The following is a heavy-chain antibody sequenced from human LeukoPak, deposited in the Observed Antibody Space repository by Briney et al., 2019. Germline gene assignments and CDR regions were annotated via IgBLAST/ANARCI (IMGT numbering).Heavy chain of an antibody. V-gene: IGHV3-21*01. Sequence: GGSLRLSCAASGFAFSSYSMNWVRQTPGKGLEWVSSISSGSSFKYYADSVKGRFTISRDNAKNSLYLQMSSLRAVDTAVYYRASEYQQPLDYWGQGALVTVSS. D-gene: IGHD2-2*01. CDR3: ASEYQQPLDY. CDR2: ISSGSSFK. J-gene: IGHJ4*02. CDR1: GFAFSSYS.